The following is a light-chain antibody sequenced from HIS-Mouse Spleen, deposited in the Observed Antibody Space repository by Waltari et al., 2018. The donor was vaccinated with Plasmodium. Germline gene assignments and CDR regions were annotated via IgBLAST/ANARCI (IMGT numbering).Light chain of an antibody. CDR2: GAS. J-gene: IGKJ3*01. CDR1: QSVRSN. Sequence: EIVRTQSPATLSVSPGERATPSCRASQSVRSNLAWYQQKPGQAPRLLLYGASTRATGIPARFRGSGSGTEFTLTISSLQSEDFAVYYCQQYNNWSFTFGPGTKVDIK. CDR3: QQYNNWSFT. V-gene: IGKV3-15*01.